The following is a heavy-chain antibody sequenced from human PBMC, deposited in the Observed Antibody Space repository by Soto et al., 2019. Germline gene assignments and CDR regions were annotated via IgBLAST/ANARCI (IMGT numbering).Heavy chain of an antibody. CDR2: IYYSGTT. J-gene: IGHJ6*02. CDR1: GDSISSYF. Sequence: QVRLQESGPGLVKPSETLSLTCIVSGDSISSYFWTWIRQPPGKGLKWIGYIYYSGTTNYNPSLKSRVTMSVDTSKNEFSLKLSSVTAADTAVYFCARSKSSGYYIYFYSGMDVWGQGTTVTVSS. V-gene: IGHV4-59*01. CDR3: ARSKSSGYYIYFYSGMDV. D-gene: IGHD3-22*01.